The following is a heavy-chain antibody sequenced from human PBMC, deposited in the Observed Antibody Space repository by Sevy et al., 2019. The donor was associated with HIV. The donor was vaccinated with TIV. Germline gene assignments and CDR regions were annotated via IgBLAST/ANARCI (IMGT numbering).Heavy chain of an antibody. Sequence: GGSLRLSCAASGFTFKSYGMHWVRQAPGKGLEWVTFIRNDGSTKWYSDSVRGRFTASRDNSKNTLYLHMNSLRPEDTALYYCVKGPHPAVTTSYALDVWGQGTTVTVSS. J-gene: IGHJ6*02. CDR1: GFTFKSYG. D-gene: IGHD4-17*01. CDR3: VKGPHPAVTTSYALDV. CDR2: IRNDGSTK. V-gene: IGHV3-30*02.